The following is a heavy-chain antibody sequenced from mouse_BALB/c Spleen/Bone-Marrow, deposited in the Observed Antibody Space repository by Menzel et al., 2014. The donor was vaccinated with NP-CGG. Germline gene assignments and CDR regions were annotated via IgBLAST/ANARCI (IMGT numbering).Heavy chain of an antibody. CDR2: INPSTGYT. Sequence: VQLQQSGAELAKPGASVKMSCKASGYTFTSYWMHWVKQRPGQGLEWIGYINPSTGYTEYNQKFKGKATLTADKSSSTAYMQLSSLTSEDSAVYYCARPPYYYGSSYDAMDYWGQGTSVTVSS. CDR1: GYTFTSYW. CDR3: ARPPYYYGSSYDAMDY. J-gene: IGHJ4*01. D-gene: IGHD1-1*01. V-gene: IGHV1-7*01.